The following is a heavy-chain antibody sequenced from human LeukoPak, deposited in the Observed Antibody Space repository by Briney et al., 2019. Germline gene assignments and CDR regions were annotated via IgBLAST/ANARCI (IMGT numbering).Heavy chain of an antibody. CDR3: ARVNLRGSQYNSFDP. V-gene: IGHV1-69*08. CDR2: ITPIIDSA. Sequence: SVKVSCKASGGTLNSHTFSWVRQAPGQGLERMGRITPIIDSAKYAQNFQDRVSIIADKSTSTVYLELSSLRSEDTAVYFCARVNLRGSQYNSFDPWGQGTLVTVPS. D-gene: IGHD1-26*01. J-gene: IGHJ5*02. CDR1: GGTLNSHT.